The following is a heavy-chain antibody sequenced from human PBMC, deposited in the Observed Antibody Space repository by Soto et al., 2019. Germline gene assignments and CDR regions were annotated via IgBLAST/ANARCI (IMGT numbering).Heavy chain of an antibody. D-gene: IGHD3-16*01. Sequence: GRSLRLSCAASGFTFSNYGMHWVRQAPGKGLEWVAVISYDGSNKYYADSVKGRFTISRDNSKNTLYLQMNSLRAEDTAVYYCAKPGKPLNYDYVWGSKLPFDYWGQGTLVTVSS. CDR1: GFTFSNYG. V-gene: IGHV3-30*18. CDR2: ISYDGSNK. CDR3: AKPGKPLNYDYVWGSKLPFDY. J-gene: IGHJ4*02.